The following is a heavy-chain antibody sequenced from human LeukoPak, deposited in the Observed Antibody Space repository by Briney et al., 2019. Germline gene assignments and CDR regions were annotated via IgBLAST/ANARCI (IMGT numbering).Heavy chain of an antibody. Sequence: PGGSLRLSCAASGFTFSSYWMHWVRQAPGKGLEWVAYIQYDGSNEQFADSVKGRFSISRDSSKNILYLQVNSLRAEDTAVYYCAKDRCSNGIGCYYYYMDVWGKGSTVTISS. CDR1: GFTFSSYW. V-gene: IGHV3-30*02. J-gene: IGHJ6*03. CDR2: IQYDGSNE. D-gene: IGHD2-8*01. CDR3: AKDRCSNGIGCYYYYMDV.